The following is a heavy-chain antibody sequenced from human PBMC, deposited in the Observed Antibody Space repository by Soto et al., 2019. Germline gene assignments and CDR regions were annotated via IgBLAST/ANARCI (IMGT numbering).Heavy chain of an antibody. V-gene: IGHV1-2*02. J-gene: IGHJ6*02. D-gene: IGHD4-17*01. CDR1: GYTFTGYY. Sequence: ASVKVSCKASGYTFTGYYMHWVRQAPGQGLEWMGWINPNSGGTNYAQKFQGRVTMTRDTFISTAYMELSRLRSDDTAVYYCAGALPYGGFYYYYGMDVWGQGTTVTVSS. CDR2: INPNSGGT. CDR3: AGALPYGGFYYYYGMDV.